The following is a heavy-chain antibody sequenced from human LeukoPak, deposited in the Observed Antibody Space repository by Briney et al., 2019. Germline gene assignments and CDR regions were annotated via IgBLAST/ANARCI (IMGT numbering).Heavy chain of an antibody. J-gene: IGHJ3*02. CDR1: GGSISSGGYS. Sequence: SETLSLTCAVSGGSISSGGYSWSWIRQPPGKGLEWIGYIYHSGSTYYNPSLKSRVTISVDRSKNQFSLKLSSVTAADTAVYYCARDTRRGAFDIWGQGTMVTVSS. CDR3: ARDTRRGAFDI. V-gene: IGHV4-30-2*01. CDR2: IYHSGST.